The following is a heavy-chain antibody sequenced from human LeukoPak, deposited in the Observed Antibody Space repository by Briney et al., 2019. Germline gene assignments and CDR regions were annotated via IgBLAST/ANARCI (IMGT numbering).Heavy chain of an antibody. D-gene: IGHD1-26*01. Sequence: GGSLRLSCAASRFTFSSYWMSWVRQAPGKGLEWVANIKQDGSEKYYVDSVKGRFTISRDNAKNSLYLQMNSLRAEDTAVYYCARDKVVGPSNFDYWGQGTLVTVSS. V-gene: IGHV3-7*01. CDR3: ARDKVVGPSNFDY. CDR1: RFTFSSYW. CDR2: IKQDGSEK. J-gene: IGHJ4*02.